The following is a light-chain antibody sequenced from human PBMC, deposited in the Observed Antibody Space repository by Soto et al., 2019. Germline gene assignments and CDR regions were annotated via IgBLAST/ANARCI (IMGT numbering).Light chain of an antibody. Sequence: DIQMTQSPSSVSASVGDRVTITCRASQGISTWLAWYQQKPGQAPKLLIYAASSLQSGVSSRFSGSGSGTDFTLTISSLQPEDFANYYCLQSDSFPHTFGPGTKLHIK. CDR1: QGISTW. V-gene: IGKV1-12*01. J-gene: IGKJ2*01. CDR2: AAS. CDR3: LQSDSFPHT.